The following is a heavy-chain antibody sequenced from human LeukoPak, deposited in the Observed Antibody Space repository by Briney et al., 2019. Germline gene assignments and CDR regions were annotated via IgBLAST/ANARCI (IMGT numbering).Heavy chain of an antibody. CDR1: DGSLSGYW. Sequence: PSETLSLTCAVYDGSLSGYWWSWIRQSPGKGLEWIGEISHSGITNYNPSFKSRVTMSGDTSSKQVSMKMTSVTAADTAVYYCARGCPRPDILGYCWFDPWGQGTLVTVSS. CDR2: ISHSGIT. V-gene: IGHV4-34*01. J-gene: IGHJ5*02. CDR3: ARGCPRPDILGYCWFDP. D-gene: IGHD7-27*01.